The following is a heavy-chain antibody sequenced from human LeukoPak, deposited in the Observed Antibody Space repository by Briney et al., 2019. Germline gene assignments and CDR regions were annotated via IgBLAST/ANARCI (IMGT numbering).Heavy chain of an antibody. CDR3: ARGPLDYGSGSPYGMDV. V-gene: IGHV4-34*01. CDR2: INHSGST. D-gene: IGHD3-10*01. J-gene: IGHJ6*02. Sequence: PSETLSLTCAVYGGSFSGYYWSWIRQPPGKGLEWIGEINHSGSTNYNPSLKSRVTISVDTSKNQFSLKMSSVTAADPAVYYCARGPLDYGSGSPYGMDVWGQGTTVTVSS. CDR1: GGSFSGYY.